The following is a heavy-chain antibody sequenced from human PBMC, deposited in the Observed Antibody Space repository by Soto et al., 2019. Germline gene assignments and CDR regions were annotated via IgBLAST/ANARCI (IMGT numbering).Heavy chain of an antibody. CDR2: INPGNGNT. CDR1: GYTFTSYA. Sequence: ASVKVSCKASGYTFTSYAMHWVRQAPGQSLEWMGWINPGNGNTRYSQKFQGRVTITRDTSASTAYMELSSLRSEDTAVYYCARGSGYYYWDDYWGQGTLVTVSS. D-gene: IGHD3-22*01. CDR3: ARGSGYYYWDDY. V-gene: IGHV1-3*01. J-gene: IGHJ4*02.